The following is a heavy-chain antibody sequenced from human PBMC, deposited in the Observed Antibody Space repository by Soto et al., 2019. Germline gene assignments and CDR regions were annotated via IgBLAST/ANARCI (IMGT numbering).Heavy chain of an antibody. CDR3: ASLGKCSGGSCYSGFI. Sequence: QLQLQESGSGLVKPSQTLSLTCAVSGGSISSGGYSWSWIRQPPGKGLEWIGYIYHSGSTYYNPSLKSRVTISVDRSKNQFSLKLSSVTAADTAVYYCASLGKCSGGSCYSGFIWGQGTMVTVSS. CDR2: IYHSGST. D-gene: IGHD2-15*01. CDR1: GGSISSGGYS. J-gene: IGHJ3*02. V-gene: IGHV4-30-2*01.